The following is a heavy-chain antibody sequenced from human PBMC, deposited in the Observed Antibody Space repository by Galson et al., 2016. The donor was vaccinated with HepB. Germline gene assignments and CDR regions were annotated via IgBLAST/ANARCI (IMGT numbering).Heavy chain of an antibody. D-gene: IGHD2-2*01. CDR1: GFTFSRYG. J-gene: IGHJ4*02. Sequence: SLRLSCAASGFTFSRYGMHWVRQAPGKGLEYVSAITSNGGDRYYAASVKGRFTISRDNSKNTLYLQMSSLRADDTAVYYCAKDEDCTGTSCHDYWGQGTLVTVSS. CDR3: AKDEDCTGTSCHDY. CDR2: ITSNGGDR. V-gene: IGHV3-64D*06.